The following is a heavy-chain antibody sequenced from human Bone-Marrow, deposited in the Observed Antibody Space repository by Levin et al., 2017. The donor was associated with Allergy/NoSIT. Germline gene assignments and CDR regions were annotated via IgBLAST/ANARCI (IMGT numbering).Heavy chain of an antibody. D-gene: IGHD2-8*01. CDR1: GYSISSGYY. CDR3: ARDQGANAFEY. Sequence: SQTLSLTCAVSGYSISSGYYWGWIRQPPGKGLEWIGSVHHSGSIYYNPSLKSRVTVSVDTSKNQFSLNLSSVTAADTAVYYCARDQGANAFEYWGRGTLVSVSS. J-gene: IGHJ4*02. V-gene: IGHV4-38-2*02. CDR2: VHHSGSI.